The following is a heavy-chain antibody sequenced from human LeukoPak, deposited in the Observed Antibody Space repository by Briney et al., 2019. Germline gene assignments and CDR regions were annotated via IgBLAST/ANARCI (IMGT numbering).Heavy chain of an antibody. J-gene: IGHJ6*02. CDR1: GYTFTSYD. V-gene: IGHV1-46*01. Sequence: ASVKVSCKASGYTFTSYDINWVRQAPGQGLEWMGIINPSGGSTSYAQKFQGRVTMTRDTSTSTVYMELSSLGSEDTAVCYCARTPEDYYYYGMDVWGQGTTVTVSS. CDR2: INPSGGST. CDR3: ARTPEDYYYYGMDV.